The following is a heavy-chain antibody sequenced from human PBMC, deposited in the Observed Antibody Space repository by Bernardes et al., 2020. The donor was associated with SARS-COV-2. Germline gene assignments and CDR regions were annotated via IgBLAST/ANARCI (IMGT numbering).Heavy chain of an antibody. Sequence: SETLSLTCTVSGGSTSSSSYYWGWNRQPPGKGREWSGSIYDSGRTYYNPSLKSRVTMSVDTSNNQFSLKLSSVSAADTAVYYSARQARKQWPPTSFDPWGQGTLVTVSS. V-gene: IGHV4-39*01. D-gene: IGHD6-19*01. J-gene: IGHJ5*02. CDR1: GGSTSSSSYY. CDR2: IYDSGRT. CDR3: ARQARKQWPPTSFDP.